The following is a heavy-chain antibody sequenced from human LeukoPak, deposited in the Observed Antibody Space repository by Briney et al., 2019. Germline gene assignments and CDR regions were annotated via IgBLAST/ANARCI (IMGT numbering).Heavy chain of an antibody. V-gene: IGHV3-21*01. J-gene: IGHJ5*02. CDR3: ARESPNQLLEGNWFDP. D-gene: IGHD2-2*01. Sequence: PGGSLRLSCAASGFTFSSYSMNWVRQAPGKGLEWVSSISSSSSYIYYADSVKGRFTISRDNAENSLYLQMNSLRAEDTAVYYCARESPNQLLEGNWFDPWGQGTLVTVSS. CDR2: ISSSSSYI. CDR1: GFTFSSYS.